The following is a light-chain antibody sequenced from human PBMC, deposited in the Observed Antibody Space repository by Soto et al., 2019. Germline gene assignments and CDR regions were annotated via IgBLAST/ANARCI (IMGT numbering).Light chain of an antibody. J-gene: IGKJ4*01. CDR3: QQYNNWPLT. Sequence: EIVMTQSPATLSVSLGERATLSCRASQSVGSDLAWYQQKPGQAPRLLIYGASTRATAISARISGSGSGTAFTLTISSLQSEDFAVYYCQQYNNWPLTFGGGTKLEIE. CDR1: QSVGSD. CDR2: GAS. V-gene: IGKV3-15*01.